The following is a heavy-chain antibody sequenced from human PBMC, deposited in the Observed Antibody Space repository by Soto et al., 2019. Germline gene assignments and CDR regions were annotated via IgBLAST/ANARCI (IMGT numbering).Heavy chain of an antibody. CDR1: GFTFSNYA. CDR2: ITGSGDKT. Sequence: EVQLLESGGGLVQPGGSLRLSCAASGFTFSNYAMNWVRQAPGKGLEWVSSITGSGDKTYYAESVKGRFTISSDNSKNTLCLQMNSLRAEDTGVYSCAKGGDSEYDFWYFDLCGRGTLVTVS. CDR3: AKGGDSEYDFWYFDL. J-gene: IGHJ2*01. V-gene: IGHV3-23*01. D-gene: IGHD5-12*01.